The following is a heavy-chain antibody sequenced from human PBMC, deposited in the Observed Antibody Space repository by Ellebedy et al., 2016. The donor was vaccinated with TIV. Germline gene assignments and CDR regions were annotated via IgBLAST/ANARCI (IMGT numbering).Heavy chain of an antibody. CDR3: VRDRSAYGDNYYYYGMDV. CDR1: GFTFSDFY. V-gene: IGHV3-11*01. D-gene: IGHD5-12*01. CDR2: ISRRGTIT. Sequence: PGGSLRLSCEASGFTFSDFYMSWIRQAPGKGLEWISYISRRGTITSYADSLKGRITISRDNANNSLFLQINSLTAGDTGVYYCVRDRSAYGDNYYYYGMDVWGLGTTVTVSS. J-gene: IGHJ6*02.